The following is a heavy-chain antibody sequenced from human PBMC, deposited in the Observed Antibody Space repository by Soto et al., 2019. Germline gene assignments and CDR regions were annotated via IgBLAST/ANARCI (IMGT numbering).Heavy chain of an antibody. J-gene: IGHJ6*03. CDR3: ARVAVGYYYMDV. CDR1: GFTFSNYW. Sequence: PGGSLRLSCAASGFTFSNYWMHWVRQAPGKGLVWVSRINSDGTRTNYADSVKGRFTISRDNAENTLYLQMNSLTAEDTAVYYCARVAVGYYYMDVWCKGTTVTVSS. CDR2: INSDGTRT. V-gene: IGHV3-74*01.